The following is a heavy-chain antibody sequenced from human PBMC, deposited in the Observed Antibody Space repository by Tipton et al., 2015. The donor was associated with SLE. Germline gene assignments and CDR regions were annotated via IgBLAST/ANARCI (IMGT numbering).Heavy chain of an antibody. J-gene: IGHJ4*02. CDR1: GGSISSYY. Sequence: TLSLTCTVSGGSISSYYWSWSRQPPGKGLEWIGYIYYSGSTKYNPSLKSRVTISVDTSKNQFSLTLHSVTAADTAVYYCARGRDFRPGPFDYWGQGTLVTVSS. CDR2: IYYSGST. CDR3: ARGRDFRPGPFDY. V-gene: IGHV4-59*08. D-gene: IGHD2-21*02.